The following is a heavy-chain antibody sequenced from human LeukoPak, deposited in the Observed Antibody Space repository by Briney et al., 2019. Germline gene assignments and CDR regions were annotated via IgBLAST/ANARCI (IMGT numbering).Heavy chain of an antibody. Sequence: PSETLSLTCTVSGYSISSGYYWGWIRLPPGKGLGWIGSIYHSGSTYYNPSLKSRVTISVDTSKNQFSLKLSSVTAADTAVYYCASTPREYYYDSSGYTKDYWGQGTLVTVSS. D-gene: IGHD3-22*01. CDR1: GYSISSGYY. V-gene: IGHV4-38-2*02. J-gene: IGHJ4*02. CDR2: IYHSGST. CDR3: ASTPREYYYDSSGYTKDY.